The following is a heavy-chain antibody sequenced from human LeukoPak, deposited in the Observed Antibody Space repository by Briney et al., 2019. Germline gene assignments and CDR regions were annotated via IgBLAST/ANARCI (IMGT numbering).Heavy chain of an antibody. CDR2: IYYSGST. V-gene: IGHV4-31*03. J-gene: IGHJ4*02. CDR3: AREGSSWYGVRTFDY. D-gene: IGHD6-13*01. CDR1: GGSISSGGYY. Sequence: SQTLSVTCTVSGGSISSGGYYWSWIRQHPGKGLEWIGYIYYSGSTYYNPSLKSRVTISVDTSKNQFSLKLSSVTAADTAVYYCAREGSSWYGVRTFDYWGQGTLVTVSS.